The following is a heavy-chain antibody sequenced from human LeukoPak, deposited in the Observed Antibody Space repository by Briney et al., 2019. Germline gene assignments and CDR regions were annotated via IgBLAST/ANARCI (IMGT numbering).Heavy chain of an antibody. CDR2: INPNSGGT. D-gene: IGHD6-19*01. Sequence: GASVKVSCKASGYTFTGYYIHWVRQAPGQGLEWMGWINPNSGGTNYAQKFQGRVTMTRDTSISTAYMELSRLRSDDTAVYYCARIIAVAGTNFDYWGQGTLVTVSS. J-gene: IGHJ4*02. CDR3: ARIIAVAGTNFDY. V-gene: IGHV1-2*02. CDR1: GYTFTGYY.